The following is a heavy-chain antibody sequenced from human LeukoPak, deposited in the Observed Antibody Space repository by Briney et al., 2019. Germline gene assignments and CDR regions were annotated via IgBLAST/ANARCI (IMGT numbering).Heavy chain of an antibody. J-gene: IGHJ4*02. D-gene: IGHD3-10*01. Sequence: GGSLRLSCAASGFTFSNYGMHWVRQAPGKWLEWVAVTSYDGSNKYYADSVKGRFTISRDNSKNTLYLQMNSLRAEDTAVYYCAKDRGFGVFFQYYFDYWGQGTLVTVSS. CDR2: TSYDGSNK. CDR1: GFTFSNYG. CDR3: AKDRGFGVFFQYYFDY. V-gene: IGHV3-30*18.